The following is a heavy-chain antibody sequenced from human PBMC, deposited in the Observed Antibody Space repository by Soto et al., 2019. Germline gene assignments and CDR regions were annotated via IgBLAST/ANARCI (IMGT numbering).Heavy chain of an antibody. J-gene: IGHJ2*01. CDR1: GFTFSSYA. D-gene: IGHD3-10*01. CDR3: AKNIWSQGWYFDL. Sequence: EVQLLESGGGLVQPGESLRLSCAASGFTFSSYAMSWVRQAPGKGLEWVSTIGSSGFSAYYAESVRGRLIISRDYSKNTLYLQMISLRAEDTAVYFCAKNIWSQGWYFDLWGRGTLVTVSS. V-gene: IGHV3-23*01. CDR2: IGSSGFSA.